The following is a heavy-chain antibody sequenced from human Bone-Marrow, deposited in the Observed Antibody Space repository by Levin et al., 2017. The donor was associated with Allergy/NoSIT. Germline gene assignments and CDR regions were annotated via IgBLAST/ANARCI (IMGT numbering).Heavy chain of an antibody. J-gene: IGHJ4*02. CDR1: GGNGRDDD. CDR3: TSPIRMGEVASDH. V-gene: IGHV3-11*03. CDR2: ISSTSNYI. Sequence: GGSLRLSCEEAGGNGRDDDRRGRRKEKGKGLEWVSYISSTSNYINYADSVPFRFTLSRDNAKNSLFLQMHSLRADDTAVYYCTSPIRMGEVASDHWGQGTLVTGSS. D-gene: IGHD3-16*01.